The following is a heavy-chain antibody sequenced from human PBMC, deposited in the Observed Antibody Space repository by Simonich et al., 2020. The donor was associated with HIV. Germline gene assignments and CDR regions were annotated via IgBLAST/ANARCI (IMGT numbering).Heavy chain of an antibody. CDR1: RFTFSSQW. CDR2: FNKYGNT. D-gene: IGHD3-10*01. Sequence: EVQLVESGGGLVQSGGSLRLSCGASRFTFSSQWMHWVRQVPGKGLLWVSLFNKYGNTAYADSVESRFTISRDNAKNTLYLQMNSLRVEDTAVYYCVREALVRGVSSKGGFDPWGQGTLVTVSS. J-gene: IGHJ5*02. V-gene: IGHV3-74*01. CDR3: VREALVRGVSSKGGFDP.